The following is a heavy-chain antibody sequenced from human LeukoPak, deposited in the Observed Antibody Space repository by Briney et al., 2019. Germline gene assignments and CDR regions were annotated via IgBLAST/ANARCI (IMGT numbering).Heavy chain of an antibody. CDR1: GGSISSTSSY. V-gene: IGHV4-39*01. D-gene: IGHD3-22*01. J-gene: IGHJ4*02. CDR3: ARYYYDSSGYYYPVDY. CDR2: IYYSGTT. Sequence: SETLSLTCTVSGGSISSTSSYWGWIRQPPGKGLEWIGSIYYSGTTYYNPPLKSRVTISVETSKNQFSLRLSSVTAADTAVYYCARYYYDSSGYYYPVDYWGQGTLVTVSS.